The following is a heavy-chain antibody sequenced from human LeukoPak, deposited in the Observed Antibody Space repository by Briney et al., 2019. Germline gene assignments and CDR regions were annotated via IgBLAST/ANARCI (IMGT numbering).Heavy chain of an antibody. CDR1: GYTFTGYY. CDR2: INPNSGGT. CDR3: ARDCSSSCYNWFDP. D-gene: IGHD6-13*01. J-gene: IGHJ5*02. V-gene: IGHV1-2*02. Sequence: ASVRVSCKASGYTFTGYYMHWVRQAAGQGLEWMGWINPNSGGTNYAQKFQGRVTMTRDTSTSTAYMELSRLRSDDTAVYYCARDCSSSCYNWFDPWGQGTLVTVSS.